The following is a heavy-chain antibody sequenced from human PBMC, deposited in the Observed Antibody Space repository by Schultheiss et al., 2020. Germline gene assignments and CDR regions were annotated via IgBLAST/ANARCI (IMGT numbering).Heavy chain of an antibody. CDR1: GGSSSSYY. D-gene: IGHD5-18*01. Sequence: SETLSLTCTISGGSSSSYYWSWIRQPPGKGLEWIGRIYTSGSTNYNPSLKSRVTISVDTSKNQFSLKLSSVTAADTAVYYCARWRGYSYGYFDYWGQGTLVTVSS. CDR3: ARWRGYSYGYFDY. CDR2: IYTSGST. V-gene: IGHV4-4*08. J-gene: IGHJ4*02.